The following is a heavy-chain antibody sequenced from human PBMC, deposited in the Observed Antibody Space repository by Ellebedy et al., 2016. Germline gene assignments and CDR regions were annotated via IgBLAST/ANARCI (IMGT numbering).Heavy chain of an antibody. V-gene: IGHV4-39*07. CDR2: ISYSGST. CDR1: GGSISSSSYY. J-gene: IGHJ2*01. Sequence: SETLSLTXTVSGGSISSSSYYWGWLRQPPGKGLEWIGSISYSGSTYYNPSLKSRVTISVDTSKNQFSLKVTSVTAADTAVYYCARGVTARRYWYFDLWGRGTLVTVSS. D-gene: IGHD2-21*02. CDR3: ARGVTARRYWYFDL.